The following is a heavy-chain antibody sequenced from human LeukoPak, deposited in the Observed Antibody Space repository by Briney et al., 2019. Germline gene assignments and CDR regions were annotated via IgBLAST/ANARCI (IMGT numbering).Heavy chain of an antibody. CDR3: VKDLSGYWTFDY. V-gene: IGHV3-30*02. Sequence: PGGSLRLSCAASGFTFSNYGMHWVRQAPGKGLEWVAVIWYDGSNKYYADSVKGRFTISRDNSENTLYLRMNSLRAEDTAVYFCVKDLSGYWTFDYWGQGTLVTVSS. J-gene: IGHJ4*02. CDR1: GFTFSNYG. D-gene: IGHD1-1*01. CDR2: IWYDGSNK.